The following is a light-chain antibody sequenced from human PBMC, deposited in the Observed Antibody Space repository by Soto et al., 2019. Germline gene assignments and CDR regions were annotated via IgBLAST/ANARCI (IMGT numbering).Light chain of an antibody. Sequence: EIVMTQSPATPSVSPGERATLSCRASQSVSTNLAWYQQKPGQAPRILIYGASTRATGIPARFSGSGSGTEFTLTINSLQSEDFAVYYCQQYNKWLPLTFGGGTKVEIK. V-gene: IGKV3-15*01. J-gene: IGKJ4*01. CDR2: GAS. CDR3: QQYNKWLPLT. CDR1: QSVSTN.